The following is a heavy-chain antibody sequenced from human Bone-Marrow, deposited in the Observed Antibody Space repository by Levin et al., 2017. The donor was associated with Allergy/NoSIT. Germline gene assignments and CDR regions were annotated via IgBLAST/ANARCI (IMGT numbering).Heavy chain of an antibody. V-gene: IGHV6-1*01. D-gene: IGHD6-13*01. CDR3: ARDTDGTFRWFDP. Sequence: PSQTLSLTCVISGDSIFTTNVGWNWLRQSPSRGLEYLGRTYYRSKWLYDYDVSVKSRITINPDTSKNQFSLHLNSVTPEDTAVYYCARDTDGTFRWFDPWGQGILVTVSS. CDR2: TYYRSKWLY. J-gene: IGHJ5*02. CDR1: GDSIFTTNVG.